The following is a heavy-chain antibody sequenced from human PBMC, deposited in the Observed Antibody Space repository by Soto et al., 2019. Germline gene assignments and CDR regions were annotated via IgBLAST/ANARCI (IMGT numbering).Heavy chain of an antibody. CDR1: GGSISSGGYS. D-gene: IGHD3-10*01. V-gene: IGHV4-30-2*01. CDR2: IYHSGST. J-gene: IGHJ4*02. Sequence: SETLSLTCAVSGGSISSGGYSWSWIRQPPGKGLEWIGYIYHSGSTYYNPSLKSRVTVSVDRSKNQFSLKLSSVTAADTAVYYCARAEGSGEKPVYWGQGTLVTVSS. CDR3: ARAEGSGEKPVY.